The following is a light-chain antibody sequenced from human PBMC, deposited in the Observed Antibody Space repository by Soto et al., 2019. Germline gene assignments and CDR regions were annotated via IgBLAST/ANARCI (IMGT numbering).Light chain of an antibody. CDR2: EGS. Sequence: DIQMTQSPSALSASVGDRVTITCRASQSVSNWLAWYRQKPGEAPKLLIYEGSTLERGVQSRFSGSGSGTEFTLTISSLQPDDFATFYCQQYDTYSRTFGKGTKVEVK. CDR1: QSVSNW. J-gene: IGKJ1*01. V-gene: IGKV1-5*03. CDR3: QQYDTYSRT.